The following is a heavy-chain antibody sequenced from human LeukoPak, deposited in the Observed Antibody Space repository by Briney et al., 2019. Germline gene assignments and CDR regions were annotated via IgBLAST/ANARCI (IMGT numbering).Heavy chain of an antibody. V-gene: IGHV4-4*07. D-gene: IGHD3-16*01. Sequence: SETLSLTCTVSGGSISSYYWSWIRQPAGKGLEWIGRIYSSGSINYNPSLNSRVTISVDKSKNRFSLKLGSVTAADTAVYYCARGAYYVDWFDPWGQGTLVTVSS. CDR1: GGSISSYY. J-gene: IGHJ5*02. CDR3: ARGAYYVDWFDP. CDR2: IYSSGSI.